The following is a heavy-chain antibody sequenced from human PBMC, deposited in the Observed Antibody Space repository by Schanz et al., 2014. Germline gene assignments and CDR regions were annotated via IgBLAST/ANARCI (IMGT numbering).Heavy chain of an antibody. Sequence: QVQLQESGPGLVKPSETLSLTCTVSGGSMAGYYWSFIRQPPGKGLEWIGYFYYTGSFNYNPSLKSRATISMDTSKNQFSLKLSSVTAADTAVYYCARSLSGYKYYFDYWGQGALDTVSS. D-gene: IGHD3-22*01. V-gene: IGHV4-59*01. J-gene: IGHJ4*02. CDR2: FYYTGSF. CDR3: ARSLSGYKYYFDY. CDR1: GGSMAGYY.